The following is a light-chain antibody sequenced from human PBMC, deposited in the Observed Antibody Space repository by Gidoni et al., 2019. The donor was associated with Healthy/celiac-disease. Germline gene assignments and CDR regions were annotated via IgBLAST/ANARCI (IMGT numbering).Light chain of an antibody. J-gene: IGKJ1*01. CDR1: QSVSSY. CDR2: YAA. CDR3: RQRSNRHWT. Sequence: DIVLTHSPATLSLSPGERATLSCRASQSVSSYLAWYQQKPGQAPRLLIYYAANRATGITARFSGSRSGADFTLTISSLEPEDFAVYYCRQRSNRHWTFGRGTKVEIK. V-gene: IGKV3-11*01.